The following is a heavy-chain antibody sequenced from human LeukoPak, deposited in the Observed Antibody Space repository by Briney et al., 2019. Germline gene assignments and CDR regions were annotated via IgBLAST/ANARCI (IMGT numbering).Heavy chain of an antibody. D-gene: IGHD2-15*01. J-gene: IGHJ4*02. Sequence: SETLSLTCTVSGGSISSSNYYWDWIRQPPGKGLEWIGSIHYSGNTYYNPSLKSRVTISVDTSKNQFSLKLSSVTAADTAMYHCVRRDCSSGTCHLYDYSGQGTLVTVSS. CDR2: IHYSGNT. CDR1: GGSISSSNYY. CDR3: VRRDCSSGTCHLYDY. V-gene: IGHV4-39*01.